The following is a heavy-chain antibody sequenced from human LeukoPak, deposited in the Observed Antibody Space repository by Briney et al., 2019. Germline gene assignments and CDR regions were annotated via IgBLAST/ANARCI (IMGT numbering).Heavy chain of an antibody. CDR1: GFTFDDYG. CDR3: ARGDYYGSGSSGGDY. Sequence: GGSLRLSCAASGFTFDDYGMSWVRHAPGKGLEWVSGINWNGGSTVYADSVKGRFTISRDNAKNSLYLQMNSLRAEDTALYYCARGDYYGSGSSGGDYWGQGTLVTVSS. J-gene: IGHJ4*02. D-gene: IGHD3-10*01. CDR2: INWNGGST. V-gene: IGHV3-20*04.